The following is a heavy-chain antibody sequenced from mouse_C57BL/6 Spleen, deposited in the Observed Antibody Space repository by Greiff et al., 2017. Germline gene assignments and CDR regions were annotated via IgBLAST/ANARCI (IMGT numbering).Heavy chain of an antibody. J-gene: IGHJ1*03. CDR1: GFSLTSYG. D-gene: IGHD2-3*01. CDR3: ARTDGYYFYWYFDV. V-gene: IGHV2-2*01. CDR2: IWSGGST. Sequence: VQLVESGPGLVQPSQSLSITCTVSGFSLTSYGVHWVRQSPGKGLEWLGVIWSGGSTDYNAAFISRLSISKDNSKSQVFFKMNSLQADDTAIYYCARTDGYYFYWYFDVWGTGTTVTVSS.